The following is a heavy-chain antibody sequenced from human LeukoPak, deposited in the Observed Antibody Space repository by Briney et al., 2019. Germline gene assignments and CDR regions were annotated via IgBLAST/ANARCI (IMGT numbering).Heavy chain of an antibody. CDR2: TYYRSKWYN. V-gene: IGHV6-1*01. Sequence: SQTLSLACAISGDSVSSNSAAWNWIRQSPSRGLEWLGRTYYRSKWYNDYAVSVKGRITINPDTSKNQFSLQLNSVTPEDTAVYYCARDRYYYDSSGYYRDYYYYGMDVWGQGTTVTVSS. J-gene: IGHJ6*02. CDR3: ARDRYYYDSSGYYRDYYYYGMDV. D-gene: IGHD3-22*01. CDR1: GDSVSSNSAA.